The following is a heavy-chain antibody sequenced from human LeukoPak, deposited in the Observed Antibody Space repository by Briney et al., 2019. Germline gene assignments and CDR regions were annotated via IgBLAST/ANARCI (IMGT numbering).Heavy chain of an antibody. J-gene: IGHJ4*02. CDR3: VRSLSGSYGLFDY. D-gene: IGHD1-26*01. CDR2: IRQDGSDK. CDR1: GFTFSSYW. Sequence: GGSLRLSCVASGFTFSSYWMTWVRQAPGKGLEWVANIRQDGSDKYYVDSVKGRFTISRDNAWNTVYLQMSSLRAEDTAVYYCVRSLSGSYGLFDYWGQGTLVTVSS. V-gene: IGHV3-7*01.